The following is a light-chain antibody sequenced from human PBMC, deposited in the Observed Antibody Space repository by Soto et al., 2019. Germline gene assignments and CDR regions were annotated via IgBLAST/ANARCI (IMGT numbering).Light chain of an antibody. CDR3: CSYAGSSTFYV. CDR1: SSDVGNYNL. V-gene: IGLV2-23*01. CDR2: EGS. J-gene: IGLJ1*01. Sequence: QSALTQPASVSGSPGQSITISCTGTSSDVGNYNLVSWYQQLPGKAPKLMIYEGSKRPSGVSNRFSGSKSGNTASLTISGLQAEDEADYYCCSYAGSSTFYVFGTGTK.